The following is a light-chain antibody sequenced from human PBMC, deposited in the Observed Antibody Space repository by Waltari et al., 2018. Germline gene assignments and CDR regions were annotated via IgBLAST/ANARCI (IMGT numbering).Light chain of an antibody. Sequence: QSALTQPASVSGSPGQSITISCTGTSSDVGSHNLVSWYHQHPGNAPKLMIYEVSKRPPGVSTRFSGSKSGNTASLTIAGLQAEDEADYYCCSHAGSSTVVFGGGTKLTVL. CDR3: CSHAGSSTVV. V-gene: IGLV2-23*02. CDR1: SSDVGSHNL. J-gene: IGLJ2*01. CDR2: EVS.